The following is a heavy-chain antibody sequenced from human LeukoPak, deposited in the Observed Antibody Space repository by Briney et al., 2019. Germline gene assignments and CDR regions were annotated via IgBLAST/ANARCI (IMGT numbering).Heavy chain of an antibody. Sequence: PGGSLRLSCAASGFTFSSYAMHWFRQAPGKGLEWVAVISYDGSNKYYADSVKGRFTISRDNSKNTLYLQMNSLRAEDTAVYYCARVWGYSGYDGYWGQGTLVTVSS. V-gene: IGHV3-30-3*01. J-gene: IGHJ4*02. D-gene: IGHD5-12*01. CDR2: ISYDGSNK. CDR1: GFTFSSYA. CDR3: ARVWGYSGYDGY.